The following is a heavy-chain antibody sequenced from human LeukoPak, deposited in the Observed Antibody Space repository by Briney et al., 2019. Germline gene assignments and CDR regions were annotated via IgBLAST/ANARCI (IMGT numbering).Heavy chain of an antibody. CDR3: ARGKRRGSHIDY. Sequence: SETLSLTCTVSGYSISSGYYWGWSLQPPGKRREGRGGSYHSGSTYYNPSLKRRVTISVDTSKNQLSLRLRSVTAADTAVYYCARGKRRGSHIDYWGQGTLVTVSS. J-gene: IGHJ4*02. D-gene: IGHD1-26*01. V-gene: IGHV4-38-2*02. CDR1: GYSISSGYY. CDR2: SYHSGST.